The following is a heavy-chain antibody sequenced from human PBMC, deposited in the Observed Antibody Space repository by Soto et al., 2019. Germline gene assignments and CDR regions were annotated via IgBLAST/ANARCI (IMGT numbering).Heavy chain of an antibody. J-gene: IGHJ3*02. CDR1: GFTFSTYA. CDR3: AKDLGYCSGGSCYDAFDI. CDR2: LSGSGGNT. V-gene: IGHV3-23*01. Sequence: VQLLESGGGLVQPGGSLRLSCAASGFTFSTYAMSWVRQAPGKGLEWVSALSGSGGNTFYADSVKGRFTISRDNSKNTLYLQMNSLRAEDTAVYYCAKDLGYCSGGSCYDAFDIWGQGTMVTVSS. D-gene: IGHD2-15*01.